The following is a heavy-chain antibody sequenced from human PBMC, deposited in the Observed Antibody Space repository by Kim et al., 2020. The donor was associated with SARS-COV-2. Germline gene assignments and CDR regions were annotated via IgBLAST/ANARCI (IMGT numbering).Heavy chain of an antibody. CDR1: GDSVSSDSAA. Sequence: SQTLSLTCAISGDSVSSDSAAWNWIRQSPSRGLEWLGRTYYRSKWFTTYAPSVQSRISINPDTSKNQFSLQLNSVTPADSAVYYCARAPSDCGGGGCYEGYFDYWGQGTLVTVSS. J-gene: IGHJ4*02. D-gene: IGHD2-21*01. V-gene: IGHV6-1*01. CDR3: ARAPSDCGGGGCYEGYFDY. CDR2: TYYRSKWFT.